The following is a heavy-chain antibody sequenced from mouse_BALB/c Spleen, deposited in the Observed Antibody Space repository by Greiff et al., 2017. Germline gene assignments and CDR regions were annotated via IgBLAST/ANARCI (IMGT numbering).Heavy chain of an antibody. CDR1: GYTFPDYA. V-gene: IGHV1-67*01. Sequence: QVQLKQSGPELVRPGVSVKISCKGSGYTFPDYAMHWVKQSHAKSLEWIGVISTYYGNTNYNQKFKGKATMTVDKSSSTAYMELARLTSEDSAIYYCARLGIYYYGSSYDFDYWGQGTTLTVSS. CDR3: ARLGIYYYGSSYDFDY. CDR2: ISTYYGNT. J-gene: IGHJ2*01. D-gene: IGHD1-1*01.